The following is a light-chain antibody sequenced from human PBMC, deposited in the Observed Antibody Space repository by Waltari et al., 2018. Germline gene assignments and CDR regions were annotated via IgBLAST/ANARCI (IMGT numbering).Light chain of an antibody. J-gene: IGKJ3*01. CDR2: AAS. V-gene: IGKV1-NL1*01. CDR1: HGIIDA. CDR3: QQYYTTPMT. Sequence: RASHGIIDALAGDKQKPGNAPDLLLYAASRLESVVPSSFSGSGSGTDYTLTISSLQAEDFATYYCQQYYTTPMTFGPGTKVDIK.